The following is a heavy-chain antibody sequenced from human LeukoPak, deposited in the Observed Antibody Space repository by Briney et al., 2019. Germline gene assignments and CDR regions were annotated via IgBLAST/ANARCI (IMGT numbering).Heavy chain of an antibody. Sequence: GGSLRLSCAASGFTFSSYAMSWVRQAPGKGLEWVSAISGSGGSTYYADSVKGRFTISRDNSKNTLYLQMNSLRAEDTAVYYCAIQSPYSSGWYGAFDIWGQGTMVTVSS. CDR1: GFTFSSYA. CDR2: ISGSGGST. CDR3: AIQSPYSSGWYGAFDI. V-gene: IGHV3-23*01. D-gene: IGHD6-19*01. J-gene: IGHJ3*02.